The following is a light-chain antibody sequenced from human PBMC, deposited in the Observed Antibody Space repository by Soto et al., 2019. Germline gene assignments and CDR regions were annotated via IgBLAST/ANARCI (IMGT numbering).Light chain of an antibody. CDR3: QQYSSYWT. CDR2: DAS. V-gene: IGKV1-16*01. J-gene: IGKJ1*01. Sequence: EIQVAQSPSSLSASVGDTVTLTCRASQDIGNSLAWLQQKPGKAPKVLIYDASNLESGVPSRFSGSGSGTEFTLTISRLQPDDFATYYCQQYSSYWTFGQGTKV. CDR1: QDIGNS.